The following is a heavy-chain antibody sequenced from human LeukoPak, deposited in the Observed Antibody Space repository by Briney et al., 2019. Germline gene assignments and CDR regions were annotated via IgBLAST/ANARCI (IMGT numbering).Heavy chain of an antibody. D-gene: IGHD5-18*01. CDR1: GFTFSSYA. CDR2: ISGSGGRT. V-gene: IGHV3-23*01. CDR3: ARDQGYSYGSDY. Sequence: PGGSLRLSCAASGFTFSSYAMTWVRQAPGKGLEWVSLISGSGGRTYYADSVQGRFTISRDNAKNSLYLQMNSLRAEDTAVYYCARDQGYSYGSDYWGQGTLVTVSS. J-gene: IGHJ4*02.